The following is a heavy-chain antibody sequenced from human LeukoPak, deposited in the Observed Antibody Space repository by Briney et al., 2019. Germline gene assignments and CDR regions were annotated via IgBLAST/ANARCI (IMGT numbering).Heavy chain of an antibody. CDR3: ARGDNSGSYYYYYYMDV. Sequence: SVKVSCKASGGTFSSYAISWVRQAPGQGLEWMGGIIPIFGTANYAQKFQGRVTITTDESTSTAYMELSSLRSEDTVVYYCARGDNSGSYYYYYYMDVWGKGTTVTVSS. D-gene: IGHD1-26*01. J-gene: IGHJ6*03. V-gene: IGHV1-69*05. CDR1: GGTFSSYA. CDR2: IIPIFGTA.